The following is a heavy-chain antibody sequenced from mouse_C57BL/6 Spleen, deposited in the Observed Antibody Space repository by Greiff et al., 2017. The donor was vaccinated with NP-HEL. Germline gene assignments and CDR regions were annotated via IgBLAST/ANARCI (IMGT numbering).Heavy chain of an antibody. CDR2: INPNYGTT. V-gene: IGHV1-39*01. Sequence: VHVKQSGPELVKPGASVKISCKASGYSFTDYNMNWVKQSNGKSLEWIGVINPNYGTTSYNQKFKGKATLTVDQSSSTAYMQLNSLTSEDSAVYYCARSRLLLFWFAYWGQGTLVTVSA. J-gene: IGHJ3*01. CDR1: GYSFTDYN. D-gene: IGHD2-3*01. CDR3: ARSRLLLFWFAY.